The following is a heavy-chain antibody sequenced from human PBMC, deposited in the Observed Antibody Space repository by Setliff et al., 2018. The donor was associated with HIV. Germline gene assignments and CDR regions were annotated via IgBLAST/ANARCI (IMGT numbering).Heavy chain of an antibody. Sequence: PGGSLRLSCAASGFTFSSYSMNWVRQAPGKGLEWVSFISPSGTYIHYADSVKGRFTISRDNAKNAVYLQMHSLRAEDTGIYYCARRPLYYFDYWGQGTLVTVSS. CDR1: GFTFSSYS. CDR2: ISPSGTYI. CDR3: ARRPLYYFDY. V-gene: IGHV3-21*03. J-gene: IGHJ4*02.